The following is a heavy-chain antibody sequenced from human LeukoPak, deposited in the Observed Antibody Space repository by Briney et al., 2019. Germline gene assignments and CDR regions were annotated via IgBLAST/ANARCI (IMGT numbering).Heavy chain of an antibody. CDR3: ARQRGLPAYYYYYMDV. Sequence: ASVTVSCKASGYTFTSYDINWVRQARGQGLEWMGWMNPNSGKTAYARKFRGRVTFTRNTSITTAYMELSNLRSEDTAVYYCARQRGLPAYYYYYMDVWGKGTTVTVSS. V-gene: IGHV1-8*03. J-gene: IGHJ6*03. CDR2: MNPNSGKT. CDR1: GYTFTSYD.